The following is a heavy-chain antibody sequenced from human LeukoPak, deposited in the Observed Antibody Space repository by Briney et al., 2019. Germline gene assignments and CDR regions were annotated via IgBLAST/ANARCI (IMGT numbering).Heavy chain of an antibody. CDR2: ISSSGSTI. CDR1: GFTFSDYY. Sequence: GGSLRLSCAASGFTFSDYYMSWIRQAPGKGLEWVSYISSSGSTIYYADSVKGRFTISRDNAKNSLYLQMNSLRAEDTAVYYCARDKLVGATHFDYWGQGTLVTVSS. CDR3: ARDKLVGATHFDY. D-gene: IGHD1-26*01. J-gene: IGHJ4*02. V-gene: IGHV3-11*04.